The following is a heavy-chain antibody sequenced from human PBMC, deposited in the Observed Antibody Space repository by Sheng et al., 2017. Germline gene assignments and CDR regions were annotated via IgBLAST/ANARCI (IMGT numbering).Heavy chain of an antibody. Sequence: QLQLQESGPGLVKPSETLSLTCTVSGGSISSSSYYWGWIRQPPGKGLEWIGSIYYSGSTYYNPSLKSRVTISVDTSKNQFSLKLSSVTAADTAVYYCARKGQHYDFDIWGQGTMVTVSS. CDR2: IYYSGST. V-gene: IGHV4-39*07. CDR1: GGSISSSSYY. CDR3: ARKGQHYDFDI. J-gene: IGHJ3*02.